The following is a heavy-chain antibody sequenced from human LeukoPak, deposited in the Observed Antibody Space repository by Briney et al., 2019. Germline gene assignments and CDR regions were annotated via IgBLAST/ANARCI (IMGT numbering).Heavy chain of an antibody. CDR3: ARFSHRINREKFDY. CDR1: GGTFSSYA. J-gene: IGHJ4*02. D-gene: IGHD1-26*01. Sequence: GASVKVSCKASGGTFSSYAISWVRQAPGQGLEWMGWISTYNGSTNYEQKLQGRLTMTTDTSTSTAYMELRSLRSDDTAVYYCARFSHRINREKFDYWGQGTLVTVSS. V-gene: IGHV1-18*01. CDR2: ISTYNGST.